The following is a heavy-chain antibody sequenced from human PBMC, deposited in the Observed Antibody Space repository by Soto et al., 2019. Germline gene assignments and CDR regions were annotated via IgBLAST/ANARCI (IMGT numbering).Heavy chain of an antibody. CDR2: ISSSSSTI. Sequence: EVRLVESGGGLVQPGGSLRLSCAASGFTFSSYSMNWVRQAPGKGLEWVSYISSSSSTIYYADSVKGRFTISRDNAKNSLYLQMNSLRDEDTAVYYCARDQDSGSYLPTLFDYWGQGTLVTVSS. V-gene: IGHV3-48*02. CDR3: ARDQDSGSYLPTLFDY. D-gene: IGHD1-26*01. J-gene: IGHJ4*02. CDR1: GFTFSSYS.